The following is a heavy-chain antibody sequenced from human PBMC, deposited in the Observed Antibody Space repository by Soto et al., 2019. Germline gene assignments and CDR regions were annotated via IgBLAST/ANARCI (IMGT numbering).Heavy chain of an antibody. CDR2: IGGSGSSA. CDR3: AKDAVAYNGEWDWFDL. CDR1: GFTFKNFA. D-gene: IGHD6-19*01. V-gene: IGHV3-23*01. Sequence: EVQLLESGGGLVQPGGSLRLSCAASGFTFKNFAVSWVRQAPGKGMEWVSAIGGSGSSANYADSVKGRFTVYRDDSKSTLYLQTSGLRVDDTALYYCAKDAVAYNGEWDWFDLWGQGTLVTVSS. J-gene: IGHJ5*02.